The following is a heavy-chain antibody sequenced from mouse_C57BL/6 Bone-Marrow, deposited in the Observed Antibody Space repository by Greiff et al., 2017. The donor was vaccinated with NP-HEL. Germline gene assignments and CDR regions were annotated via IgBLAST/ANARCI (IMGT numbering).Heavy chain of an antibody. Sequence: VQLQQPGAELVKPGASVKMSCKASGYTFTSYWITWVKQRPGQGLEWIGDIYPGSGSTNYNEKFKSKATLTVDTSSSSAYMQLSSLTSEDSAVYYSALYYDYDGRLWGQGTTLTVSS. CDR3: ALYYDYDGRL. V-gene: IGHV1-55*01. CDR1: GYTFTSYW. D-gene: IGHD2-4*01. J-gene: IGHJ2*01. CDR2: IYPGSGST.